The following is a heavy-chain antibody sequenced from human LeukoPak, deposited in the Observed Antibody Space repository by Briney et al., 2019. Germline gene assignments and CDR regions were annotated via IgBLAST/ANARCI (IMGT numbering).Heavy chain of an antibody. D-gene: IGHD2-2*01. V-gene: IGHV4-61*01. Sequence: SETLSLTCTVSGGSVSSGSYYWSWIRQPPRKGLEWIGYIYYSGSTNYNPSLKSRVTISVDTSKNQFSLKLSSVTAADTAVYYCARGEYCSSTSCLFFDYWGQGTLVTVSS. J-gene: IGHJ4*02. CDR1: GGSVSSGSYY. CDR2: IYYSGST. CDR3: ARGEYCSSTSCLFFDY.